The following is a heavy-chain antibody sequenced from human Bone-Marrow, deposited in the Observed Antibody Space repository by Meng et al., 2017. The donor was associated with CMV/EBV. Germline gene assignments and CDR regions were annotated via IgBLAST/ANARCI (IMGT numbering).Heavy chain of an antibody. Sequence: GESLKISCAASGFTFSSYWMHWVRQAPGKGLVWVSRINSDGSSTSYADSVKGRFTISRDNAKNTLYLQMNSLRAEDTAVYFCAREYSSYYYYYYGMDVWGQGTTVTVS. V-gene: IGHV3-74*01. J-gene: IGHJ6*02. CDR3: AREYSSYYYYYYGMDV. CDR2: INSDGSST. CDR1: GFTFSSYW. D-gene: IGHD6-6*01.